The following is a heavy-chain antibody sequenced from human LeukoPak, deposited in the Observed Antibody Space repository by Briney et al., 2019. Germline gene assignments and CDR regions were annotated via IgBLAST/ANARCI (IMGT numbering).Heavy chain of an antibody. V-gene: IGHV1-69*13. CDR3: ARGRASSTSPYAFDI. Sequence: SVKVSCKASGYTFTSYDINWVRQAPGQGLEWMGGIIPIFGTANYAQKFQGRVTITADESTSTAYMELSSLRSEDTAVYYCARGRASSTSPYAFDIWGQGTMVTVSS. J-gene: IGHJ3*02. CDR2: IIPIFGTA. CDR1: GYTFTSYD. D-gene: IGHD2-2*01.